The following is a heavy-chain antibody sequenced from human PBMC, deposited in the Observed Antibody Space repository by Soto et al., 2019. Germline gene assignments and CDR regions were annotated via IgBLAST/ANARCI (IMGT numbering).Heavy chain of an antibody. J-gene: IGHJ4*02. D-gene: IGHD3-22*01. CDR1: GFTFSSYA. V-gene: IGHV3-23*01. CDR2: ISGSGGDT. Sequence: EVQVLESGGGLVQPGGSLRLSCAASGFTFSSYAMSWVRQAPGKGLEWVSGISGSGGDTNYADSVKGRFTISRDNSKNMLYVQVNSLRAEDTAVYYCVRGHAYDDNSGYYGYWGQGILVTVSS. CDR3: VRGHAYDDNSGYYGY.